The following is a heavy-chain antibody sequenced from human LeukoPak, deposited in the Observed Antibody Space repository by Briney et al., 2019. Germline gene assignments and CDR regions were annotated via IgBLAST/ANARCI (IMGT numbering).Heavy chain of an antibody. Sequence: PGGSLRLSCAASGFTFSSYAMSWVRQAPGKGLEWVSTISGSGGSTYYADSVKGRFTISRDNSKNTLNLQMNSLRPEDTAMYYCAKELLTSGSCFDFCGQGTLVTVSS. CDR1: GFTFSSYA. CDR2: ISGSGGST. V-gene: IGHV3-23*01. CDR3: AKELLTSGSCFDF. J-gene: IGHJ4*02. D-gene: IGHD3-10*01.